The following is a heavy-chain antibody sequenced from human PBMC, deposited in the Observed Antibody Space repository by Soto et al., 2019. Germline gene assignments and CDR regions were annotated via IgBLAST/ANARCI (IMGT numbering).Heavy chain of an antibody. J-gene: IGHJ4*02. CDR2: ISGSGGST. V-gene: IGHV3-23*01. D-gene: IGHD4-4*01. CDR1: GFTFSKYA. Sequence: GGSLRLSCAASGFTFSKYAMSWVRLAPGKGLEWVASISGSGGSTYYADSVKGRFTISRDTSKNTLYLQMNSLRAEDTAVYYCATTTVTHFDCWGQGAPVTVSS. CDR3: ATTTVTHFDC.